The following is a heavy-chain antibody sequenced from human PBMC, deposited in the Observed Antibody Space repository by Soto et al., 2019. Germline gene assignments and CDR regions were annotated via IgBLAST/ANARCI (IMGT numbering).Heavy chain of an antibody. D-gene: IGHD3-22*01. CDR2: ISGSGGST. Sequence: GGSLRLSCAASGFTFSSYAMSWVRQAPGKGLEWVSAISGSGGSTYYADSVKGRFTISRDNSKNTLYLQMNSLRAEDTAVYYSAKVELYYYDSSGYYGAFDIWGQGTMVTVSS. CDR1: GFTFSSYA. V-gene: IGHV3-23*01. J-gene: IGHJ3*02. CDR3: AKVELYYYDSSGYYGAFDI.